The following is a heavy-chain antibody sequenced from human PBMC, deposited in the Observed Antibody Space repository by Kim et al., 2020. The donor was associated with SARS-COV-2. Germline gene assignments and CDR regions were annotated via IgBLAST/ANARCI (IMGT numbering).Heavy chain of an antibody. Sequence: ASVKVSCKASGYTFTSYAMNWVRQAPGQGLEWMGWINTNTGNPTYAQGFTGRFVFSLDTSVSTAYLQISSLKAEDTAVYYCARGGPRDYYDSSGYWNYWGQGTLVTVS. J-gene: IGHJ4*02. CDR2: INTNTGNP. V-gene: IGHV7-4-1*02. D-gene: IGHD3-22*01. CDR1: GYTFTSYA. CDR3: ARGGPRDYYDSSGYWNY.